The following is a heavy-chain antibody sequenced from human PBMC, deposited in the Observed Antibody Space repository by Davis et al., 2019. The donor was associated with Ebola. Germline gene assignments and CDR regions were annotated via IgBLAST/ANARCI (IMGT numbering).Heavy chain of an antibody. V-gene: IGHV3-13*01. D-gene: IGHD2-2*01. CDR2: IAAAGDT. CDR1: GFTFSTYD. Sequence: PGGSLRLSCGASGFTFSTYDMHWVRQGKGKGLEWVAAIAAAGDTYYAGSVKGRFTISRENGKNSLYLQMNSLRVGDSAVYYCTRVLGHCSSTTCSGMDVWGQGTTVTVSS. CDR3: TRVLGHCSSTTCSGMDV. J-gene: IGHJ6*02.